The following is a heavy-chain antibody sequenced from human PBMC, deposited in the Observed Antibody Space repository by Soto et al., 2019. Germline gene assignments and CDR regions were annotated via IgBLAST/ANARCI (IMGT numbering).Heavy chain of an antibody. CDR1: GGSISSYF. J-gene: IGHJ4*02. V-gene: IGHV4-59*08. CDR2: IYYSGST. Sequence: SETLSLTCTVSGGSISSYFWSWIRQPPGKGLEWIGYIYYSGSTNYNPSLKSRVTISVDTSKNQFSLKLSSVTAADTAVYYCARRWGNGFDYWGQGTLVTVSS. CDR3: ARRWGNGFDY. D-gene: IGHD3-16*01.